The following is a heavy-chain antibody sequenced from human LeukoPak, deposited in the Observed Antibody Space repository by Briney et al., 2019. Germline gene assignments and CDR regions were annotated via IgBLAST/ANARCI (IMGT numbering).Heavy chain of an antibody. CDR2: IYYSGST. CDR1: GGSISSYY. D-gene: IGHD3-10*01. Sequence: SETLSLTCTVSGGSISSYYWSWIRQPPGKGLEWIGYIYYSGSTNYKPSLKSRVTISVDTSKNQFSLKLSSVTAADTAVYYCARKPHPFTMVRGVINIRGDWFDPWGQGTLVTVSS. J-gene: IGHJ5*02. CDR3: ARKPHPFTMVRGVINIRGDWFDP. V-gene: IGHV4-59*08.